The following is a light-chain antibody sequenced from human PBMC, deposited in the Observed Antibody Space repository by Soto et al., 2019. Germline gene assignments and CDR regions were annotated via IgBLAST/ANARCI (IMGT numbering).Light chain of an antibody. Sequence: EIVMTQSPATLSVSPGERATLSCRASQSVSSNLAWYQQKPGQAPRLLIYGASTRATGIPARFSGSGSGTEFTLTISSLQSEDFAVYYCQQYYNWHGTFGQGTKVEIK. V-gene: IGKV3-15*01. CDR2: GAS. J-gene: IGKJ1*01. CDR3: QQYYNWHGT. CDR1: QSVSSN.